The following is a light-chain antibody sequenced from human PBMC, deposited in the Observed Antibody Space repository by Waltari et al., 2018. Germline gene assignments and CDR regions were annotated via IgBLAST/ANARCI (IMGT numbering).Light chain of an antibody. J-gene: IGKJ1*01. Sequence: EIVLTQSPGTLSLSPGERATLSCRANQSVSKYLAWYQQKPGQAPRLIIYDASTRATGIPDRFSGSGSGTDFSLTISRLEPEDFAVYYCQKYVNLPATFGQGTKVEIK. CDR2: DAS. CDR1: QSVSKY. V-gene: IGKV3-20*01. CDR3: QKYVNLPAT.